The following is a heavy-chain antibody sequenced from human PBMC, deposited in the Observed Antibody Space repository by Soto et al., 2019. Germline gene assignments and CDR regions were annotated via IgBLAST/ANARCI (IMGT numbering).Heavy chain of an antibody. CDR3: AKEFHTWNYFDY. J-gene: IGHJ4*02. Sequence: PGGSLRLSCAASGFTFSSSGMHWVRQAPGKGLEWVAVISYDGTNKYYADSVKGRFTISRDNSKNTLYLQMNSLRAEDTGVYYCAKEFHTWNYFDYWGQGTLVTVS. CDR1: GFTFSSSG. CDR2: ISYDGTNK. V-gene: IGHV3-30*18. D-gene: IGHD1-20*01.